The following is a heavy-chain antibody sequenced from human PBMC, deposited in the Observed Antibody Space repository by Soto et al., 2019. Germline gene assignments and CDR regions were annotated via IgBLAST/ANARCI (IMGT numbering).Heavy chain of an antibody. CDR1: GFTFSSYW. CDR3: ARDIAERYYDFWSGYSNFDY. V-gene: IGHV3-7*01. CDR2: IKQDGSEK. Sequence: GESLRLSCAASGFTFSSYWMSWVRQAPGKGLEWVANIKQDGSEKYYVDSVKGRFTISRDNAKNSLYLQMNSLRAEDTAVYYCARDIAERYYDFWSGYSNFDYWGQGTLVTVSS. D-gene: IGHD3-3*01. J-gene: IGHJ4*02.